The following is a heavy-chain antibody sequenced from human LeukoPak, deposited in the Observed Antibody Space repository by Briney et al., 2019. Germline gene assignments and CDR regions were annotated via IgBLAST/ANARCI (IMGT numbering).Heavy chain of an antibody. CDR1: RFSFSDHY. CDR3: ARESPVLGIDY. Sequence: GGSLRLSCAASRFSFSDHYMSWFRQAPGKGLEWVSYISSTGHIIYYADSVKGRFTISRDNAKNSLFLQMNSLRAEDTAVYYCARESPVLGIDYWGQGTLVTVSS. J-gene: IGHJ4*02. D-gene: IGHD4/OR15-4a*01. V-gene: IGHV3-11*01. CDR2: ISSTGHII.